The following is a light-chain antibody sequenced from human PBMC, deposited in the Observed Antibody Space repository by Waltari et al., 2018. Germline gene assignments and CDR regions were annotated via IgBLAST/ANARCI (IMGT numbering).Light chain of an antibody. V-gene: IGLV2-14*01. CDR1: SSAVGGYNY. J-gene: IGLJ2*01. CDR2: EVS. Sequence: QSALTQPASVSGSPGQSIPTPCTGPSSAVGGYNYVSWYQHHPGKAPKLIIYEVSKRPSGVSYRFSGSKSGNTASLTISGLQAEDEADYYCHSHTSSITTVIFGGGTKLTV. CDR3: HSHTSSITTVI.